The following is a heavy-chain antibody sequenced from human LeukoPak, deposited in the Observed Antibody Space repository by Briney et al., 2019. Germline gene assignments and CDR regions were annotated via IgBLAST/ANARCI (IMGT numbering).Heavy chain of an antibody. D-gene: IGHD3-22*01. V-gene: IGHV3-21*01. Sequence: GGSLRLSCAASGFTFSSYSMNWVRQAPGKGLEWGSSISSSSSYIYYADSVKGRFTISRDNAKNSLYLQMNSLRAEDTAVYYCARDRVNMYYYDTADAFDIWGQGTMVTVSS. CDR2: ISSSSSYI. CDR3: ARDRVNMYYYDTADAFDI. J-gene: IGHJ3*02. CDR1: GFTFSSYS.